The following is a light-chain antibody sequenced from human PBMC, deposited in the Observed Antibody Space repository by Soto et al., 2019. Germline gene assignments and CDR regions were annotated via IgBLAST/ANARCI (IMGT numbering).Light chain of an antibody. V-gene: IGKV1-39*01. Sequence: DIQMTQSPSSLFASVGDSVTITCRASQTITTYLNWYRQKPGKAPKLLIYAASSLQSGVPSRFSGSGSETEFTTTISSLQPEDFATYFCKQIYSAPLTFGGGTKVEIK. CDR1: QTITTY. J-gene: IGKJ4*01. CDR3: KQIYSAPLT. CDR2: AAS.